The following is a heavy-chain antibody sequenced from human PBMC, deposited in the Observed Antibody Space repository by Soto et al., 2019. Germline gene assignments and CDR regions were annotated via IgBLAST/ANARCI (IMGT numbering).Heavy chain of an antibody. J-gene: IGHJ5*02. V-gene: IGHV4-39*01. CDR3: ARAKWEVRLTHKYNWFDP. CDR1: GGSISSSSYY. Sequence: QLQLQESGPGLVKPSETLSLTCTVSGGSISSSSYYWGWIRQPPGKGLEWIGTIYYNGSTYYNPSLKSQLTISLDTSKNQFSLNLRSVTAADTAVYYCARAKWEVRLTHKYNWFDPWGQGTLVTVSS. CDR2: IYYNGST. D-gene: IGHD1-26*01.